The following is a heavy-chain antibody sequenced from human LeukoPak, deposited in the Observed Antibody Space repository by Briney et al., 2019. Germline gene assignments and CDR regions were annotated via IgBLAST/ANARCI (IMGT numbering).Heavy chain of an antibody. CDR3: ARNDGSNYAYYFDN. Sequence: TVSLTCTASGGSISSGIYHWGWLRQPAGKGLEWIGRIYASGSTNYSPSLKSRVTISGDTSKNQFSLKLSSVTAADTAVYYCARNDGSNYAYYFDNWGQGTLVTVSS. J-gene: IGHJ4*02. V-gene: IGHV4-61*02. CDR2: IYASGST. CDR1: GGSISSGIYH. D-gene: IGHD4-11*01.